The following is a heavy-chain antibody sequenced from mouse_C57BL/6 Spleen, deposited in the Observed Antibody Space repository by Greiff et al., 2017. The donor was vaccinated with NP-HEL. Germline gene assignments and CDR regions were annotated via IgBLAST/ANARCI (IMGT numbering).Heavy chain of an antibody. V-gene: IGHV5-12*01. CDR1: GFTFSDYY. Sequence: EVKLMESGGGLVQPGGSLKLSCAASGFTFSDYYMYWVRQTPEKRLEWVAYISNGGGSTYYPDTVKGRFTISRDNAKNTLYLQMSRLKSEDTAMYYCARQKGSYDYDDDYYAMDYWGQGTSVTVSA. J-gene: IGHJ4*01. CDR2: ISNGGGST. CDR3: ARQKGSYDYDDDYYAMDY. D-gene: IGHD2-4*01.